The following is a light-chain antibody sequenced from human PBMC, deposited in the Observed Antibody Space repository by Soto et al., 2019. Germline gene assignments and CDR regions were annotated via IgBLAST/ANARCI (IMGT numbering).Light chain of an antibody. CDR1: SSDIGDYNF. Sequence: QAVVTQPASMSGSPGQSITMSCTGTSSDIGDYNFVSWYQHHPGKAPKLLIFGVSNRPSGVSNRFSGSKSGNTASLTISGLQGEDEADYYCSSYTSFATPVFGGGTKLTVL. CDR3: SSYTSFATPV. V-gene: IGLV2-14*03. J-gene: IGLJ2*01. CDR2: GVS.